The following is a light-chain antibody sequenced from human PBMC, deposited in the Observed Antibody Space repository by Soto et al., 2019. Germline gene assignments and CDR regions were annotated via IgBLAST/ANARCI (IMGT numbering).Light chain of an antibody. J-gene: IGKJ3*01. CDR1: QGISSY. CDR2: AAS. Sequence: QSPSSFSASTGDRVTITCRASQGISSYLAWYQQKPGKAPKLLIYAASTLQSGVPSRFSGSGSGTDFTLTISCLQSEDFATYYCQQYYSYPLTFGPGTKVDIK. V-gene: IGKV1-8*01. CDR3: QQYYSYPLT.